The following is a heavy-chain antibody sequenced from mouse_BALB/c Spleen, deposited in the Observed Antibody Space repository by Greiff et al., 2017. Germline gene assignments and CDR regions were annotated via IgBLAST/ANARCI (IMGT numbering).Heavy chain of an antibody. J-gene: IGHJ3*01. CDR1: GFSLTSYG. D-gene: IGHD4-1*01. V-gene: IGHV2-2*02. Sequence: VQLVESGPGLVQPSQSLSITCTVSGFSLTSYGVHWVRQSPGKGLEWLGVIWSGGSTDYNAAFISRLSISKDNSKSQVFFKMNSLQANDTAIYYCARSVTGTWFAYWGQGTLVTVSA. CDR2: IWSGGST. CDR3: ARSVTGTWFAY.